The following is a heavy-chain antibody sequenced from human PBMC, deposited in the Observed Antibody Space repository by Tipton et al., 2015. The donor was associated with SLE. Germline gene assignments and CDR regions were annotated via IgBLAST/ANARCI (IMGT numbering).Heavy chain of an antibody. CDR1: GGSISGYY. J-gene: IGHJ4*02. CDR2: INHSGST. CDR3: ARVRTTVTI. Sequence: LRLSCTVSGGSISGYYWSWIRQPPGKGLEWIGEINHSGSTNYNPSLKSRVTISVDTSKNQFSLKLSSVTAADTAVYYCARVRTTVTIWGQGTLVTVSS. V-gene: IGHV4-34*01. D-gene: IGHD4-17*01.